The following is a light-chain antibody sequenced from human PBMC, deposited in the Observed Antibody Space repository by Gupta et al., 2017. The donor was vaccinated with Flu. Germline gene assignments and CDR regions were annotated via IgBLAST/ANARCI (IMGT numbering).Light chain of an antibody. CDR3: QQHNCSPFT. J-gene: IGKJ1*01. V-gene: IGKV1-17*01. CDR1: HGIRDD. CDR2: AAS. Sequence: FPFAPVGDTATITCRGRHGIRDDSSWYQQTPETAPNRLHYAASSSTNGVPWRFSGSGSATYSPLTISSLQPEDSVNYYWQQHNCSPFTFGQGTQV.